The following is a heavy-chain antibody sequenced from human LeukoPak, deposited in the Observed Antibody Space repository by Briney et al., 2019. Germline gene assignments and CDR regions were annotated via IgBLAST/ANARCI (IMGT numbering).Heavy chain of an antibody. CDR3: ASWGEGALDN. CDR1: GFTFNTYT. J-gene: IGHJ4*02. Sequence: PGGSLRLSCAASGFTFNTYTMNWVRQAPGKGLEWISYISTSTTTIYYANSVKGRFTISRDNAKKSPYLQMNSLRVEDTGVYYCASWGEGALDNWSQGTLVTVSS. D-gene: IGHD1-26*01. V-gene: IGHV3-48*01. CDR2: ISTSTTTI.